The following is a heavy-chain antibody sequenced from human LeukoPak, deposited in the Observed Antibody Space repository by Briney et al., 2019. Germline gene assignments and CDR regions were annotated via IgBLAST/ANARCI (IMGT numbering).Heavy chain of an antibody. V-gene: IGHV2-70*04. CDR3: ARQYYYDSSGYYGLDY. CDR1: GFSSSTSGMR. J-gene: IGHJ4*02. D-gene: IGHD3-22*01. CDR2: IHWDDYK. Sequence: SGPTLVNPTQPLTLTCTFSGFSSSTSGMRASWIPQPLVKAVEYLARIHWDDYKFYSTALNTRLSISKDTSKTQVVLTMPNMDPMDTATYYCARQYYYDSSGYYGLDYWGQGTLVTVSS.